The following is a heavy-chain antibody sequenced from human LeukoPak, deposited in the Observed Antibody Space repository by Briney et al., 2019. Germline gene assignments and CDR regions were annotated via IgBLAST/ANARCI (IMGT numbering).Heavy chain of an antibody. J-gene: IGHJ6*03. D-gene: IGHD5-12*01. CDR2: IKQDGSEK. CDR3: AREGWIKGYYYYMDV. CDR1: GFTFSSCW. Sequence: PGGSLRLSCAASGFTFSSCWMSWVRQAPGKGVEWVANIKQDGSEKYYVDSVKGRFTISRDNANNSLYLQMNSLRAEDTAVYYCAREGWIKGYYYYMDVWGKGTTVTVSS. V-gene: IGHV3-7*01.